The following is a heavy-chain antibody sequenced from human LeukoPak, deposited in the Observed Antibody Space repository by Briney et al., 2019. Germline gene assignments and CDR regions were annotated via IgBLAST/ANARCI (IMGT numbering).Heavy chain of an antibody. D-gene: IGHD3-22*01. Sequence: GGSLRLSCAASGFTFSSYGMHWVRQAPGKGLEWVAVIWYDGSNKHYADSVKGRFTISRDNSKNTLYLQMNSLRAEDTAVYYCARGGYYYDSSGYYQEGHFDYWGQGTLVTVSS. CDR2: IWYDGSNK. J-gene: IGHJ4*02. V-gene: IGHV3-33*01. CDR3: ARGGYYYDSSGYYQEGHFDY. CDR1: GFTFSSYG.